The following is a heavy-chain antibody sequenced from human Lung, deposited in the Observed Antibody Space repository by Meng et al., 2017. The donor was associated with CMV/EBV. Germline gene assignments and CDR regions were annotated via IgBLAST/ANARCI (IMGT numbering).Heavy chain of an antibody. J-gene: IGHJ4*02. Sequence: QPQLQESGPGLVNRSGALFVICTVSGGSISTSGSYWGWVRRPPGKGLEWIGSVHSSGSTFYIPSLKSRLTISLDTSKNQFSLRLSSATAADTALYYCARDTGNFQIDYWGQGTLVTVSS. D-gene: IGHD1-7*01. CDR3: ARDTGNFQIDY. CDR2: VHSSGST. V-gene: IGHV4-39*07. CDR1: GGSISTSGSY.